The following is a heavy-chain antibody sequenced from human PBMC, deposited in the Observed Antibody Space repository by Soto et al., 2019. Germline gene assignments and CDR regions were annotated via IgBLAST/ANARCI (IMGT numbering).Heavy chain of an antibody. CDR2: INHSGST. J-gene: IGHJ4*02. CDR1: GGSFRGYY. CDR3: ARRYGDYFDY. V-gene: IGHV4-34*01. D-gene: IGHD4-17*01. Sequence: PSETLSLPCAIYGGSFRGYYWSWIRQPPGKGLEWIGEINHSGSTNYNPSLKSRVTISVDTSKNQFSLKLSSVTAADTAVYYCARRYGDYFDYWGQGTLVTV.